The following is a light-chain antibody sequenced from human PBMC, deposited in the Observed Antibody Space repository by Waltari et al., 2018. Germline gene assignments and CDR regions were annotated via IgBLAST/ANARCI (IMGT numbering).Light chain of an antibody. J-gene: IGKJ1*01. CDR2: DAS. CDR3: QQRSGWPQT. CDR1: QSIGTT. Sequence: VLTPSPATLSLSPGESATPSCRASQSIGTTLAWYQQTPGQAPRLLIYDASNRATGIPPRFSGSGSGTDFILTISSLEPEEFAVYYCQQRSGWPQTFGQGTNVEI. V-gene: IGKV3-11*01.